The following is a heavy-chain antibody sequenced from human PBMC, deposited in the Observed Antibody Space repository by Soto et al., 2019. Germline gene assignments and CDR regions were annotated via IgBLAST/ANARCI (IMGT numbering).Heavy chain of an antibody. CDR2: VTPDGSST. V-gene: IGHV3-74*01. J-gene: IGHJ3*02. D-gene: IGHD5-12*01. CDR1: GFTFSSYW. CDR3: TSVSTAVDYYAFDI. Sequence: EVQLVESGGGLVQPGGSLRLSCAASGFTFSSYWIHWVRQPPGGGLVGVSRVTPDGSSTDYADSVKGRFTISRDHANITVYLQMNSLRVEDTAVSYCTSVSTAVDYYAFDICGIGTMVTVSS.